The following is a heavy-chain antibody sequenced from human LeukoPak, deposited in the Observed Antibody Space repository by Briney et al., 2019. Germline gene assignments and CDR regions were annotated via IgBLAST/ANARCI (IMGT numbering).Heavy chain of an antibody. J-gene: IGHJ4*02. V-gene: IGHV1-69*05. D-gene: IGHD1-20*01. CDR1: GYTFTSYD. CDR3: ARSLTGIDYYFDY. CDR2: IIPIFGTA. Sequence: SVKVSCKASGYTFTSYDINWVRQATGQGLEWMGGIIPIFGTANYAQKFQGRVTITTDESTSTAYMELSSLRSEDTAVYYCARSLTGIDYYFDYWGQGTLVTVSS.